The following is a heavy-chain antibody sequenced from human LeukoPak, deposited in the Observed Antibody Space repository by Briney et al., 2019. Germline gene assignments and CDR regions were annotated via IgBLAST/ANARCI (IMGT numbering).Heavy chain of an antibody. J-gene: IGHJ5*02. V-gene: IGHV4-34*01. CDR2: INHSGST. D-gene: IGHD2-2*01. CDR3: ARAGIVVVPAARPNNWFDP. CDR1: GGSFSGYY. Sequence: SETLSLTCAVYGGSFSGYYWSWIRQPPGKGLDWIGEINHSGSTNYNPSLKSRVTISVDTSKNQFSLKLSSVTAADTAVYYCARAGIVVVPAARPNNWFDPWGQGTLVTVSS.